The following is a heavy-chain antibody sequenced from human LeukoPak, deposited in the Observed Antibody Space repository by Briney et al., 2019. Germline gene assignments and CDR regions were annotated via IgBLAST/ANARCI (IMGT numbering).Heavy chain of an antibody. CDR2: IIPSFGTT. D-gene: IGHD2-2*03. J-gene: IGHJ6*04. CDR3: ARTQMDRVKYGMGV. CDR1: GGTFTSSS. V-gene: IGHV1-69*15. Sequence: APVKVPCKASGGTFTSSSISWVRQAPGKGLEWMGRIIPSFGTTNYAQKFQGRVTITADESTSTAYMELSSLRSEDTAVYYCARTQMDRVKYGMGVWGKGTTGTVSS.